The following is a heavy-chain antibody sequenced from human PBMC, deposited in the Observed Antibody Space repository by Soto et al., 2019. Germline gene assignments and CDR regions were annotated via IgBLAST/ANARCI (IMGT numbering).Heavy chain of an antibody. Sequence: GASVKVSCKVSGYTLTELSMHWVRQAPGKGLEWMGGFDPEDGETIYAQKFQGRVTMTEDTSTDTAYMELSSLRSEDTAVYYCATDGHVRGVSEYYFDYWGQGTLVTVSS. J-gene: IGHJ4*02. CDR3: ATDGHVRGVSEYYFDY. D-gene: IGHD3-10*01. CDR2: FDPEDGET. CDR1: GYTLTELS. V-gene: IGHV1-24*01.